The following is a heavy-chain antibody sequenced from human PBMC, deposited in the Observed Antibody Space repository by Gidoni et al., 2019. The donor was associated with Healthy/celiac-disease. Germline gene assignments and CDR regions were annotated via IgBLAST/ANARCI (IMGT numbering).Heavy chain of an antibody. J-gene: IGHJ6*02. Sequence: QVQLQESGPGLVKPSQTLSLTCTVTGGSISSGGYYWSWIRQHPVKGLEWIGYIYYSGSTYYNPSLKSRVTISVDTSKNQFSLKLSSVTAADTAVYYCARDRGRGYSYGLAYGMDVWGQGTTVTVSS. CDR1: GGSISSGGYY. V-gene: IGHV4-31*03. CDR2: IYYSGST. D-gene: IGHD5-18*01. CDR3: ARDRGRGYSYGLAYGMDV.